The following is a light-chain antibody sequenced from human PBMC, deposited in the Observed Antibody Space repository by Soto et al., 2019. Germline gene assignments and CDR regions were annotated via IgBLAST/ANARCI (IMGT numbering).Light chain of an antibody. CDR3: QSYVDSNHV. V-gene: IGLV6-57*04. CDR1: SGSIASSY. J-gene: IGLJ2*01. Sequence: NFMLTQPHSVSESPGKTVTISCTRSSGSIASSYVQWYQQRPGSAPTTVIYEDNQRPSGVPDRFSGSIDRSSNSASLTISGLKTEDEADYYCQSYVDSNHVFGGGTKLTVL. CDR2: EDN.